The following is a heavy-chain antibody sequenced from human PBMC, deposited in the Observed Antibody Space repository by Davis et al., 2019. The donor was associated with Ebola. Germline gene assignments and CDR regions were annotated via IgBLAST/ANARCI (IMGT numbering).Heavy chain of an antibody. Sequence: GSLRLSCAVYGGSFSGYYWSCIRQPPGKGLEWIGEINHSGSTNYNPSLKSRLIISIDTSKNQFSLQLNSVTDADTAVYYCARGDLGGKQLVYWGQGTLVTVSS. CDR1: GGSFSGYY. D-gene: IGHD6-13*01. CDR2: INHSGST. J-gene: IGHJ4*02. V-gene: IGHV4-34*01. CDR3: ARGDLGGKQLVY.